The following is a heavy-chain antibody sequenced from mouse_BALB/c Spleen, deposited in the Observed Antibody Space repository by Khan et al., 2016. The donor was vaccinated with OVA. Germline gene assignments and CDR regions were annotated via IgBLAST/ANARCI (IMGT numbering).Heavy chain of an antibody. J-gene: IGHJ3*01. Sequence: VQLMESGAELVRPGALVKLSCKASGFNIKDYYMHWVKQRPEQGLVWIGRIDPENGDTIYDPKFQGKASITSDTSSNTAYLQLSSLTSEDTAVYYCARDGYSPWFAYWGQGTLVTGSA. CDR3: ARDGYSPWFAY. CDR1: GFNIKDYY. V-gene: IGHV14-1*02. CDR2: IDPENGDT. D-gene: IGHD2-3*01.